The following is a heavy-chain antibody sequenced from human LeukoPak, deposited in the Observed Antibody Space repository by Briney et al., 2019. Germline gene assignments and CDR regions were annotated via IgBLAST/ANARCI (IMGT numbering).Heavy chain of an antibody. CDR1: GFTFSDYY. CDR3: ARDGNYYDSSGYYYQLDY. CDR2: ISSSSSYT. Sequence: PGGSLRLSCAASGFTFSDYYMSWIRQAPGKGLEWVSYISSSSSYTNYADSVKGRFTISRDNAKNSLYLQMNSLRAEDTAVYYCARDGNYYDSSGYYYQLDYWGQGTLVTVSS. D-gene: IGHD3-22*01. V-gene: IGHV3-11*06. J-gene: IGHJ4*02.